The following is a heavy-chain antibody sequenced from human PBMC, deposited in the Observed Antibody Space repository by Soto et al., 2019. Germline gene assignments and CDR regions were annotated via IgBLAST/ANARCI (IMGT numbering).Heavy chain of an antibody. CDR3: ARESHDILTGPPWVWYFDL. D-gene: IGHD3-9*01. J-gene: IGHJ2*01. CDR1: GGSFSGYY. CDR2: INDRGSI. V-gene: IGHV4-34*01. Sequence: QVQLQQWGAGPLRPLETLSLTCGVSGGSFSGYYWAWIRQSPGKGLEWIGEINDRGSIKHNPYLRGRVSISVDTSTNHYSLNLRSVTAADAAVYYCARESHDILTGPPWVWYFDLWGRGTLVTVSS.